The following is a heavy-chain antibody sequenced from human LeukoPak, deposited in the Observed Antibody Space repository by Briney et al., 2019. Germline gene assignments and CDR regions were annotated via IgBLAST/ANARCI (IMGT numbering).Heavy chain of an antibody. J-gene: IGHJ4*02. CDR1: GFTFSSYS. CDR3: ARDLRYDYRFDY. Sequence: GGSLRLSCAASGFTFSSYSMNWVRQAPGKGLEWVSSISSSSSYIYYADSVKGRFTISRDNAKNSLYLQMNSLRAEDTAVYYCARDLRYDYRFDYWGQGTLVTVSS. D-gene: IGHD5-12*01. V-gene: IGHV3-21*01. CDR2: ISSSSSYI.